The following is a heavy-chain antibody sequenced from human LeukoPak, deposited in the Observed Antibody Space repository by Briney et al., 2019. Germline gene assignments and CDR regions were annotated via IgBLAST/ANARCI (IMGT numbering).Heavy chain of an antibody. V-gene: IGHV3-30*03. J-gene: IGHJ4*02. Sequence: GGSLRLSCAASGFTLSFYGMHWVRQAPGKGLEWVAVISYDGSSEYYVDSVKGRFTISRDNSKNTLYLQMNSLRAEDTAVYYCTTFNYYDGSASVFDYWGQGTLVTVSS. CDR3: TTFNYYDGSASVFDY. D-gene: IGHD3-22*01. CDR2: ISYDGSSE. CDR1: GFTLSFYG.